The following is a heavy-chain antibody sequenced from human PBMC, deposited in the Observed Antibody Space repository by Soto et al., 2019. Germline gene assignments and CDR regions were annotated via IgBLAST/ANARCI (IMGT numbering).Heavy chain of an antibody. J-gene: IGHJ6*02. D-gene: IGHD3-22*01. V-gene: IGHV3-30*18. CDR2: ISYDGSNK. CDR1: GVTFSSYG. Sequence: GGSLRLSCAASGVTFSSYGMHWVRQAPGKGLEWVAVISYDGSNKYYADSVKGRFTISRDNSKNTLYLQMNSLRAEDTAVYYCAKNFKGYYEGYYYYYGMDVWGQGTTVTVSS. CDR3: AKNFKGYYEGYYYYYGMDV.